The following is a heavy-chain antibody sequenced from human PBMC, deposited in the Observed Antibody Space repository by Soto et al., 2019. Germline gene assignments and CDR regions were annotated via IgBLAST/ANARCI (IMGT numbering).Heavy chain of an antibody. J-gene: IGHJ6*02. CDR3: ARSLRYFDWSNEDYYYYGMDV. CDR2: IYYSGST. D-gene: IGHD3-9*01. Sequence: PSETLSLTCTVSGGSISSGDYYWSWIRQPPGKGLEWIGYIYYSGSTYYNPSLKSRVTISVDTSKNQFSLKLGSVTAADTAVYYCARSLRYFDWSNEDYYYYGMDVWGQGTTVTVSS. V-gene: IGHV4-30-4*01. CDR1: GGSISSGDYY.